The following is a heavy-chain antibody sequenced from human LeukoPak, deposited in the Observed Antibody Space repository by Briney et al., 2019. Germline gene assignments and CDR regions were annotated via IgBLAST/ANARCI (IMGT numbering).Heavy chain of an antibody. J-gene: IGHJ4*02. V-gene: IGHV1-2*02. Sequence: ASVKISCKASGYTFTGYYMHWVRQAPGQGLEWMGWINPNSGGTNYAQKFQGRVTMTRDTSISTAYMELSRLRSDDTAVYYCARVGSSGWYLYYWGQGTLVTVSS. CDR1: GYTFTGYY. CDR3: ARVGSSGWYLYY. D-gene: IGHD6-19*01. CDR2: INPNSGGT.